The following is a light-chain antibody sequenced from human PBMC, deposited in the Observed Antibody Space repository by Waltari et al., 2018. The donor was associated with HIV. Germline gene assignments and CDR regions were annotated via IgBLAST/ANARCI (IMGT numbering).Light chain of an antibody. Sequence: QSVLTQAPSASGTPGQRVTISCSGSSSNIGSNFVYWYQQLPGTTPKLRIYKNNQRPSGVPNRFSASKSGTSAALAISGLRSEDEADYYCAAWDDSLSGWVFGGGTKLTVL. J-gene: IGLJ3*02. CDR1: SSNIGSNF. V-gene: IGLV1-47*01. CDR3: AAWDDSLSGWV. CDR2: KNN.